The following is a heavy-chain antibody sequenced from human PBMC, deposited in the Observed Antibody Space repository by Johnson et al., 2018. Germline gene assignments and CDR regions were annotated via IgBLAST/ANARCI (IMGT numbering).Heavy chain of an antibody. CDR3: ARGSIVGVVMGWYFDL. Sequence: QVELVQSGGGVVQPGRSLRLSCAASGFAFSSYGMHWVRQAPGKGLEWVAVIWYDGSNKYYSDSVKGRFTISRDNSKNTLYLQMDSLKAEDTAVYYCARGSIVGVVMGWYFDLWGRGTLVTVSS. J-gene: IGHJ2*01. CDR1: GFAFSSYG. D-gene: IGHD1-26*01. V-gene: IGHV3-33*01. CDR2: IWYDGSNK.